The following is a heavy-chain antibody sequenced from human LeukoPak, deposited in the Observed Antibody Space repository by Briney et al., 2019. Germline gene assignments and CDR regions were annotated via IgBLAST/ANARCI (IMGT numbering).Heavy chain of an antibody. V-gene: IGHV1-69*04. J-gene: IGHJ5*02. CDR2: IIPILGIA. CDR3: AREERRNWFDP. CDR1: GGTFSSYV. Sequence: GASVKVSCKASGGTFSSYVISWVRQAPGQGLEWMGRIIPILGIANYAQKFQGRVTITADKSTSTAYMELSSLRSEDTAVYYCAREERRNWFDPRGQGTLVTVSS.